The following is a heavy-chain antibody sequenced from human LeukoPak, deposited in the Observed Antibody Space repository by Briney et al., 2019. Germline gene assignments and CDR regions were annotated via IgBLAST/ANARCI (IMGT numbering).Heavy chain of an antibody. D-gene: IGHD4-17*01. J-gene: IGHJ2*01. V-gene: IGHV4-61*02. CDR1: GGSISSGNYY. Sequence: SQTLSLTCTVSGGSISSGNYYWSWIRQPAGKGLEWIGRIYTSGSTNYNPSLKSRVTISVDTSKNQFSLKLSSVTAADTAVYYCAREPYGDYAYWYFDLWGRGTLVTVSS. CDR2: IYTSGST. CDR3: AREPYGDYAYWYFDL.